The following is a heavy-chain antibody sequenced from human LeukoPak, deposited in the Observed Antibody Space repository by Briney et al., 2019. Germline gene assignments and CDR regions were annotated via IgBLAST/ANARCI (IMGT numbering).Heavy chain of an antibody. V-gene: IGHV1-69*01. CDR3: ARRVAVAGTNWFDP. D-gene: IGHD6-19*01. Sequence: ASVKVSCKASGGTFSSYAISWVRQAPGQGLEWMGGIIPIFGTVNHAQKFQGRVTITADESTSTAYMELSSLRSEDTAVYYCARRVAVAGTNWFDPWGQGTLVTVSS. CDR1: GGTFSSYA. CDR2: IIPIFGTV. J-gene: IGHJ5*02.